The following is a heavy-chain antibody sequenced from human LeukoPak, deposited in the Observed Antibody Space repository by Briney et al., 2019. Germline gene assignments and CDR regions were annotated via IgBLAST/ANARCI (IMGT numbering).Heavy chain of an antibody. CDR2: IIPIFGTA. CDR1: GGTFSGYA. J-gene: IGHJ6*03. D-gene: IGHD6-6*01. Sequence: SVKVFCKSCGGTFSGYAISWVRQAPRQALEWMGGIIPIFGTANYEQKFRGRGTITTDESTSTAYMELSSLRSEDTAVYYCAGRELAAREHYYYYYYMDVWGKGTTVTVSS. CDR3: AGRELAAREHYYYYYYMDV. V-gene: IGHV1-69*05.